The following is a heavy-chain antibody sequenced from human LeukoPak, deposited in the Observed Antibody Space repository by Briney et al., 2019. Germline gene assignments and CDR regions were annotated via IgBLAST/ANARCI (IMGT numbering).Heavy chain of an antibody. CDR1: GFTVSSNY. J-gene: IGHJ3*02. V-gene: IGHV3-53*01. Sequence: PGGSLRLSCAASGFTVSSNYMSWVRQAPGKGLEWVSVIYSGGSTYYADSVKGRFTISRDNSKNTLYLQMNSLRAEDTAVYYCAKDASSIAAAASDAFDIWGQGTMVTVSS. CDR2: IYSGGST. D-gene: IGHD6-13*01. CDR3: AKDASSIAAAASDAFDI.